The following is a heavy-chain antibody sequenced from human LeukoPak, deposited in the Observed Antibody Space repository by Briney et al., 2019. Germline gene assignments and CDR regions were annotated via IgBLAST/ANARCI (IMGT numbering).Heavy chain of an antibody. J-gene: IGHJ4*02. CDR3: AKDYYYDSSGYYCAFDY. D-gene: IGHD3-22*01. CDR2: ISWNSGSI. V-gene: IGHV3-9*01. Sequence: GGSLRLSCAASGLTFDDYAMHWVRQAPGKGLEWVSGISWNSGSIGYADSVKGRFTISRDNAKNSLYLQMNSLRAEDTALYYCAKDYYYDSSGYYCAFDYWGQGTLVTVSS. CDR1: GLTFDDYA.